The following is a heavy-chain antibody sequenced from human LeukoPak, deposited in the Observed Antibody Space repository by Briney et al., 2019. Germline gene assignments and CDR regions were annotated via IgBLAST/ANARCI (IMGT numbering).Heavy chain of an antibody. CDR3: ARDGEMATIENYFGY. D-gene: IGHD5-24*01. CDR2: IYISGST. CDR1: GGSISSYY. J-gene: IGHJ4*02. V-gene: IGHV4-4*07. Sequence: PSETLSLTCTVSGGSISSYYWSWIRQPAGKGLEWIGRIYISGSTHYNPSLKSRVSLSLDTSKNQFSLKLSSVTAADTAVYYCARDGEMATIENYFGYWGQGTLVTVSS.